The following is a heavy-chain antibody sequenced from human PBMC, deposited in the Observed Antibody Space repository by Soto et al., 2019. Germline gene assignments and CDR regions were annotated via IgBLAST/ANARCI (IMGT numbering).Heavy chain of an antibody. J-gene: IGHJ6*03. CDR1: GGSISSYY. Sequence: SETLSLTCTVSGGSISSYYWSWIRQPPGKGLEWIGYIYYSGSTNYNPSLKSRVTISVDMSKNQFSLKLSSVTAADTAVYYCARGGPNIVATIPYYYYYMDVWGKGTTVTVSS. V-gene: IGHV4-59*12. CDR2: IYYSGST. CDR3: ARGGPNIVATIPYYYYYMDV. D-gene: IGHD5-12*01.